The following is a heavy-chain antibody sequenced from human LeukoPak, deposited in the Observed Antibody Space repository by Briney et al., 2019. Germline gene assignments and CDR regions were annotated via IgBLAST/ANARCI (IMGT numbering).Heavy chain of an antibody. D-gene: IGHD5-24*01. CDR1: GYTFKNYD. Sequence: ASVKASCKASGYTFKNYDINWVRQATGQGLEWMGWMNPDSGNTGFAQKFQDRVSMTRDTSINTAYMELTSLRSGDTAVYYCARATPGGLHGYSFDYWGQGTLVTVSS. CDR3: ARATPGGLHGYSFDY. V-gene: IGHV1-8*02. J-gene: IGHJ4*02. CDR2: MNPDSGNT.